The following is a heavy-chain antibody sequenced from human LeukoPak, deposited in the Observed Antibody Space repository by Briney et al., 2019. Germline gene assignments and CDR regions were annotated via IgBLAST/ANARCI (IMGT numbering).Heavy chain of an antibody. D-gene: IGHD6-13*01. CDR3: ARSFLSIAAAATDY. J-gene: IGHJ4*02. CDR1: GFTFSSYS. V-gene: IGHV3-21*01. CDR2: ISSSSSYI. Sequence: GGSLRLSCAASGFTFSSYSMNWVRQAPGKGLEWVSAISSSSSYIYYADSVKGRFTISRDNAKNSLYLQMNSLRAEDTAVYYCARSFLSIAAAATDYWGQGTLVTVSS.